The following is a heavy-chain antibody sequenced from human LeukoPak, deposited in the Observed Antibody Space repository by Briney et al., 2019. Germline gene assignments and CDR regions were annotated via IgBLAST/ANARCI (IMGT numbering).Heavy chain of an antibody. CDR1: GGSISSSSYY. V-gene: IGHV4-39*01. D-gene: IGHD3-22*01. CDR3: ARLSHYYDSSGYYYERYYFDY. J-gene: IGHJ4*02. CDR2: IYYSGST. Sequence: SETLSLTCTVSGGSISSSSYYWGWIRQPPGKGLEWIGSIYYSGSTYYNPSLKSRVTISVDTSKNQFSLKLSSVTAADTAVYYCARLSHYYDSSGYYYERYYFDYWGQGTLVTVSS.